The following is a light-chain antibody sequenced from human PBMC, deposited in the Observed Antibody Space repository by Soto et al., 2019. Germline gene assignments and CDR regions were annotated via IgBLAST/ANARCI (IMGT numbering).Light chain of an antibody. CDR2: DAS. Sequence: DIQMTQSPSSLSASVGDRVTITCQASQDISNYLNWYQQKPGKAPKLLIFDASNLETGVPSRFSGSQSGTDFTFTISSLQPEDVAAYYCLQYDNLPPMYTFGQGTKLEIK. J-gene: IGKJ2*01. V-gene: IGKV1-33*01. CDR1: QDISNY. CDR3: LQYDNLPPMYT.